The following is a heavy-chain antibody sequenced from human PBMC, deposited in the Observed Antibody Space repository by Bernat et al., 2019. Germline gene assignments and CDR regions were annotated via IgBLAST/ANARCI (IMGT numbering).Heavy chain of an antibody. Sequence: EVQLVESGGGLVQPGGSLRLSCAASGFTFSSYAMSWVRQAPGKGLEWVSAISSSSSYIYYADSVKGRFTISRDNAKNSLYLQMNSLRAEDTAVYYCARDCWGSTSCKGSDPFDYWGQGTLVTVSS. CDR3: ARDCWGSTSCKGSDPFDY. J-gene: IGHJ4*02. CDR1: GFTFSSYA. CDR2: ISSSSSYI. V-gene: IGHV3-21*01. D-gene: IGHD2-2*01.